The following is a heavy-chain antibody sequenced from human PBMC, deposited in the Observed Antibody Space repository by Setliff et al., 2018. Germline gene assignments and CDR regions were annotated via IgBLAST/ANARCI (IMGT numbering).Heavy chain of an antibody. J-gene: IGHJ4*02. CDR1: GGSFSSFG. Sequence: ASVKVSCKASGGSFSSFGFSWVRQAPGQGLEWMGLINPGGGSSSFAPKFQGRVTMTRDLSTSTVYLEVNSLGSEDTAVYFCARAGLASANRKGIFDYWGQGTLVTVSS. CDR2: INPGGGSS. CDR3: ARAGLASANRKGIFDY. V-gene: IGHV1-46*01. D-gene: IGHD6-13*01.